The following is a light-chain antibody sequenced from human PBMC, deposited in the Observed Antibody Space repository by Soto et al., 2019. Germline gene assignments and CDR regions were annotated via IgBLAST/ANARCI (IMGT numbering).Light chain of an antibody. Sequence: VLTQSPDTLSLSPGDGATLSCRANQRASRQYLSWYQQRPGQPPRLLIYSVSMRADGIPDRFSGSGSGSEFTLTINRLEPEDFAVYYCQQYNNWPLTFGGGTKVEIK. CDR2: SVS. CDR1: QRASRQY. J-gene: IGKJ4*01. CDR3: QQYNNWPLT. V-gene: IGKV3-20*01.